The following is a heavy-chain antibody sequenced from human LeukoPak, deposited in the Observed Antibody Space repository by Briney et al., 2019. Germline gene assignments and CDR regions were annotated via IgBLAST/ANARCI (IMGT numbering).Heavy chain of an antibody. Sequence: KSPETLSLTCSVSGVSIKTYYWTWIRQPPGKGLEWIGYIHYSGSTDSNPSLMGRVTISLDTSKSQFSLELRSVTAADTAVYYCVRDQSEFDSWGQGTVVTVSS. CDR1: GVSIKTYY. CDR2: IHYSGST. V-gene: IGHV4-59*01. J-gene: IGHJ4*02. CDR3: VRDQSEFDS.